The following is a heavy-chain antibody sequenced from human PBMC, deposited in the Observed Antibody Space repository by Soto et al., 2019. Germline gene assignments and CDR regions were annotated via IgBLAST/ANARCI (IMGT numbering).Heavy chain of an antibody. CDR1: GGSFSGYY. J-gene: IGHJ5*02. Sequence: PSETLSLTCAVYGGSFSGYYWSWIRQPPGKGLEWIGEINHSGSTNYNPSLKSRVTISVDTSKNQFSLKLSSVTAADTAVYYCARGKGSYYPKVWFAPWGQGTLVTVSS. V-gene: IGHV4-34*01. CDR3: ARGKGSYYPKVWFAP. D-gene: IGHD1-26*01. CDR2: INHSGST.